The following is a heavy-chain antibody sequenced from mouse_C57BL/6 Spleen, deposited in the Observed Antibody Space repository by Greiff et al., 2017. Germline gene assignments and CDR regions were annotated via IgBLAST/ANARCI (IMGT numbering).Heavy chain of an antibody. D-gene: IGHD3-1*01. V-gene: IGHV5-4*01. Sequence: EVKLVESGGGLVKPGGSLKLSCAASGFTFSSYAMSWVRQTPEKRLEWVATISDGGSYTYYPDNVKGRFTISRDNAKNNLYLQMSHLKSEDTAMYYCARETGGLDYWGQGTTLTVSS. CDR1: GFTFSSYA. CDR3: ARETGGLDY. J-gene: IGHJ2*01. CDR2: ISDGGSYT.